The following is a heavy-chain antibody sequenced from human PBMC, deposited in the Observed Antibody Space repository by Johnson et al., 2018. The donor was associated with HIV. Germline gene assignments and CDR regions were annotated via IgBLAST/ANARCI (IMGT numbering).Heavy chain of an antibody. J-gene: IGHJ3*02. V-gene: IGHV3-66*01. D-gene: IGHD1-7*01. CDR3: ARDGGYKWNYVTLGDAFDI. CDR1: GFIVSSNY. CDR2: IYSGGST. Sequence: VQVLESGGGLVQPGGSLRLSCAASGFIVSSNYMSWVRQAPGKGLEWVSVIYSGGSTYYADSVKGRFTISRDYAKNSLYLQMNSLRAEDTALYYCARDGGYKWNYVTLGDAFDIWGQGTMVTVSS.